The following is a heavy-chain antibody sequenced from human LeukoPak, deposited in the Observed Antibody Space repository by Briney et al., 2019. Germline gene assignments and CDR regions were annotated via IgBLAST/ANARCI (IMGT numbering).Heavy chain of an antibody. J-gene: IGHJ3*01. CDR1: GFTFSSYS. CDR3: ARDDVAVNNAFDV. CDR2: IRSSSSTI. Sequence: GGSLRLSCAASGFTFSSYSMNWVRQAPGKGLEWVSFIRSSSSTIYYADSVKGRFTISRDNAKNSLYLQMNSLRDEDTAVYYCARDDVAVNNAFDVWGQGTMVTVSS. D-gene: IGHD2-15*01. V-gene: IGHV3-48*02.